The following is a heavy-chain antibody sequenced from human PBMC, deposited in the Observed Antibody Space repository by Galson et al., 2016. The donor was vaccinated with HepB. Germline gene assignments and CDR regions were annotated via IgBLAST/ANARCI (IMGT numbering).Heavy chain of an antibody. Sequence: SLRLSCAASGFTFTDYWMHWVRQVPGKGLVWVSRITDDGNTAYAASVRGRFTSSSENAKSTLYLHMISLRAEDTAVYYCGSVALGWGQGTLVTVSS. J-gene: IGHJ4*02. D-gene: IGHD7-27*01. CDR3: GSVALG. V-gene: IGHV3-74*01. CDR2: ITDDGNT. CDR1: GFTFTDYW.